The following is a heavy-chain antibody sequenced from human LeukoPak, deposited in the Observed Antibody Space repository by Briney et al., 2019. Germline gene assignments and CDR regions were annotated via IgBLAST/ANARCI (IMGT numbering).Heavy chain of an antibody. D-gene: IGHD2-15*01. CDR2: IKQDGSEK. CDR1: GFTFSSYW. V-gene: IGHV3-7*01. Sequence: PGGSLRLSCAASGFTFSSYWMSWVRQAPGKGLEWVANIKQDGSEKYYVDSVKGRFTISRDNAKNSLYLQMNSLRAEDTAVYYCARENPTDIVVVVADAFDIWGQGTMVTVSS. CDR3: ARENPTDIVVVVADAFDI. J-gene: IGHJ3*02.